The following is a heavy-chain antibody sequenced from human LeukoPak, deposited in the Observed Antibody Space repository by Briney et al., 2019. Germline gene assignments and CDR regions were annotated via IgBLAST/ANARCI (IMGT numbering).Heavy chain of an antibody. D-gene: IGHD2-15*01. CDR1: GFIFSDYY. V-gene: IGHV3-11*05. CDR3: ARDLDCSGGSCYPDYGMDV. CDR2: ISRSSSFT. J-gene: IGHJ6*02. Sequence: GGSLRLSCAASGFIFSDYYMSWICQAPGKGLEFVSNISRSSSFTNYADSVKGRFPISRDNAKKSLYLQMNSRRAEDTAVYYCARDLDCSGGSCYPDYGMDVWGQGTTVTVSS.